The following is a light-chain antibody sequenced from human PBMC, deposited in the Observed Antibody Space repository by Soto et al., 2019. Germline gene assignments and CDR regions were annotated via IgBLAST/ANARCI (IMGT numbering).Light chain of an antibody. CDR3: QQYDTLFT. Sequence: DIQMTQSPSSLSASVGDRVTLTCQASQDIRNYLNWYQQKPGKAPKLLIYDASNLETGVASRFSGSGSGTDFTFTISSLQPEDLATYYCQQYDTLFTFGPGTKVDIK. CDR2: DAS. CDR1: QDIRNY. J-gene: IGKJ3*01. V-gene: IGKV1-33*01.